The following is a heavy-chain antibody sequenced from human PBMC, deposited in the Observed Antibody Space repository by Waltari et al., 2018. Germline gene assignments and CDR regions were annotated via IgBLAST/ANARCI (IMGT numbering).Heavy chain of an antibody. CDR3: AKDPKQWLAGDAFDI. V-gene: IGHV3-23*01. Sequence: EVQLLESGGNLVQSGGSLRLSCAASGFIFNSCAMSWVRQAPGKGLEWVSTISGGGISTYYADSVKGRFTISRDNSKNTLSLQMNSLRAEDTAIYYCAKDPKQWLAGDAFDIWGQGTMVTVSS. CDR1: GFIFNSCA. J-gene: IGHJ3*02. D-gene: IGHD6-19*01. CDR2: ISGGGIST.